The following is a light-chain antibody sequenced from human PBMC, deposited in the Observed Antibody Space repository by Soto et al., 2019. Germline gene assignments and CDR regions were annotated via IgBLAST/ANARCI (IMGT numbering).Light chain of an antibody. Sequence: DIVMTQSPDSLAVSLGERATINCKSSQSVLYNSKNKYYLAWYQQKPGQPPKLLIYWASTRESGVPDRFSGSGSGTDFTLTISSLQAEDVAVYYCQQYYSTPLTFGGGTKVDIK. CDR2: WAS. CDR3: QQYYSTPLT. J-gene: IGKJ4*01. V-gene: IGKV4-1*01. CDR1: QSVLYNSKNKYY.